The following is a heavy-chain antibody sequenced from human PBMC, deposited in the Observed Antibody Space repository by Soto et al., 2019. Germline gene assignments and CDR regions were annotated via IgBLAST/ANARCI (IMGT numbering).Heavy chain of an antibody. CDR3: AKANSFSCSGTTCYAFYFDY. V-gene: IGHV3-23*01. CDR2: ISGSGGRT. D-gene: IGHD2-2*01. Sequence: EVQLLESGGGFVPPGGSLRLSCAVSGFTFSSYAMSWVRQAPGKGLEWISYISGSGGRTYYADSVKGRFTISRDNSKNTVYLHMNSLRVEDTAVYYCAKANSFSCSGTTCYAFYFDYWGQGTLVTVSS. J-gene: IGHJ4*02. CDR1: GFTFSSYA.